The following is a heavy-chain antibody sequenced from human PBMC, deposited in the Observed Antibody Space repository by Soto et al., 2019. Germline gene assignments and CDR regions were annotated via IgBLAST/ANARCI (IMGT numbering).Heavy chain of an antibody. CDR3: ARVWFGELLLYYFDY. V-gene: IGHV1-8*01. CDR2: MNPNSGNT. D-gene: IGHD3-10*01. CDR1: GYTFTSYD. Sequence: ASVKVSCKASGYTFTSYDINWVRQATGQGLEWMGWMNPNSGNTGYAQKFQGRVTMTRNTSIGTAYMELSSLRSEDTAVYYCARVWFGELLLYYFDYWRQGTLVTVSS. J-gene: IGHJ4*02.